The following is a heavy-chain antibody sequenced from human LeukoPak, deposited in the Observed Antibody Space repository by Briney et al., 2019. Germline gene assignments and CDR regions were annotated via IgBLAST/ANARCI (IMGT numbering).Heavy chain of an antibody. V-gene: IGHV3-21*01. CDR1: GFTFSSYS. CDR2: ISSSSSYI. J-gene: IGHJ4*02. Sequence: GGSLRLSCAASGFTFSSYSMNWVRQAPGKGLEWVSSISSSSSYIYYADSEKGRFTISRDNAKNSLYLQMNSLRAEDTAVYYCARDQDPYGGYDSPTAHWGQGTLVTVSS. CDR3: ARDQDPYGGYDSPTAH. D-gene: IGHD5-12*01.